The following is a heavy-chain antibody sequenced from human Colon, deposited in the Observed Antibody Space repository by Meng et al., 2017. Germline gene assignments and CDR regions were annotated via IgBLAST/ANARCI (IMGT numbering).Heavy chain of an antibody. V-gene: IGHV4-34*01. CDR1: GGSFSGYY. CDR2: ISRGGST. D-gene: IGHD1-7*01. Sequence: QVQGQEWGGGLLKPSETLSLSCAVYGGSFSGYYWSWTRQPPGKGLEWIGEISRGGSTEYNPSLKSRVTIAVDTSKNELSLKLSSVTAADTAVYYCAFVEAGTHAGAFNIWGRGTMVTVSS. CDR3: AFVEAGTHAGAFNI. J-gene: IGHJ3*02.